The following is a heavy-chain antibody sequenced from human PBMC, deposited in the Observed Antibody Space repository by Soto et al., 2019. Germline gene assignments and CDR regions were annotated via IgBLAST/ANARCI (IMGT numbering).Heavy chain of an antibody. J-gene: IGHJ4*02. V-gene: IGHV3-23*01. CDR2: IGGTDGKT. D-gene: IGHD3-10*01. CDR1: GFTFSSYA. CDR3: AKGMFSSSPAAAGSFDY. Sequence: EVQLLESGGDLVQPGGSLGLSCAASGFTFSSYAMSWVRQAPGKGLEWVAAIGGTDGKTYYADSVKGRFTISRDNSENTLYLQMSRLRAEDTAVYFCAKGMFSSSPAAAGSFDYWGQGALVTVSS.